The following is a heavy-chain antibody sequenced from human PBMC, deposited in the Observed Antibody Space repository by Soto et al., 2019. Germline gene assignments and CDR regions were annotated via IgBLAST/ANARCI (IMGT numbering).Heavy chain of an antibody. CDR3: AKDLEESTGLLWFGELPNYYGMDV. CDR1: GFTFSSYA. V-gene: IGHV3-23*01. J-gene: IGHJ6*02. CDR2: ISGSGGST. Sequence: EVQLLESGGGLVQPGGSLRLSCAASGFTFSSYAMSWVRQAPGKGLEWVSAISGSGGSTYYADSVKGRFTISRDNSKNTLYLQMNSLRAEDTAVYYCAKDLEESTGLLWFGELPNYYGMDVWGQGTTVTVSS. D-gene: IGHD3-10*01.